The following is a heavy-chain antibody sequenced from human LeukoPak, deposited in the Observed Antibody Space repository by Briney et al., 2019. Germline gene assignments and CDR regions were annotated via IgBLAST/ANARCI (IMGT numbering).Heavy chain of an antibody. V-gene: IGHV3-21*01. CDR2: ISSSSSYI. CDR1: GFTFSSYS. Sequence: GGTLRLSCAASGFTFSSYSMNWVRQAPGKGLEGVSSISSSSSYIYYAASVKGRFTISRDNAKNSLYLQMNSLRAEDTAVYYCARKGDGFDYWGQGTLVTVSS. J-gene: IGHJ4*02. CDR3: ARKGDGFDY. D-gene: IGHD2-21*01.